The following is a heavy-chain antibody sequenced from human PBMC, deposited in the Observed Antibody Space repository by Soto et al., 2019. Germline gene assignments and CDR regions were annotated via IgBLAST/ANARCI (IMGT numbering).Heavy chain of an antibody. J-gene: IGHJ6*02. Sequence: GGSLRLSCAASGFTFSSYGMHWVRQAPGKGLEWVAVISYDGSNKYYADSVKGRFTISRDNSKNTLYLQMNSLRAEDTAVYYCAKDLEVRAPVYGMDVWGQGTTVTVSS. CDR2: ISYDGSNK. CDR3: AKDLEVRAPVYGMDV. D-gene: IGHD3-10*01. V-gene: IGHV3-30*18. CDR1: GFTFSSYG.